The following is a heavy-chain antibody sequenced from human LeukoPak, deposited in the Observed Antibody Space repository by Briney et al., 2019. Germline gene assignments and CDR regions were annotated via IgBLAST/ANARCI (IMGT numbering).Heavy chain of an antibody. CDR3: ARGRRTHTFYFGLSGHSDTFDV. CDR2: INHSGSV. Sequence: SETLSLTCAVSGGSFNGYYWTLIRQAPGRGLEWIGEINHSGSVNYNPSLKSRVTISVDMSNNQFSLKLTSVTAADTAMYYCARGRRTHTFYFGLSGHSDTFDVWGHGTMVTVSS. J-gene: IGHJ3*01. V-gene: IGHV4-34*01. CDR1: GGSFNGYY. D-gene: IGHD3-22*01.